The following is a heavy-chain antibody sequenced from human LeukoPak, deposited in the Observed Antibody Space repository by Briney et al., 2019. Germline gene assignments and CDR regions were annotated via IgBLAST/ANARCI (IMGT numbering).Heavy chain of an antibody. CDR1: GFTFSSYS. D-gene: IGHD6-19*01. CDR3: ARDLASSGWYGRYYYYYDMDV. J-gene: IGHJ6*02. CDR2: IKQDGSEK. V-gene: IGHV3-7*01. Sequence: GGSLRLSCAASGFTFSSYSMSWVRQAPGKGLEWVANIKQDGSEKYYVDSVKGRFTISRDNAKNSLYLQMNSLRAEDTAVYYCARDLASSGWYGRYYYYYDMDVWGQGTTVTVSS.